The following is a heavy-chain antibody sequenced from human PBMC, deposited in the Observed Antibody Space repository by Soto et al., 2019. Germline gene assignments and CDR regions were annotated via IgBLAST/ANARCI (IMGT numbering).Heavy chain of an antibody. J-gene: IGHJ5*02. CDR1: GDTFTNFG. CDR2: IATYNTNR. V-gene: IGHV1-18*01. CDR3: ARVRRGVVNWFDP. Sequence: GASVKVSCKTSGDTFTNFGLSWVRQAPGQGLEWMGWIATYNTNRNNSQKFQGRLTLTTDTSTSTAYMELKSPGYDDTAVYFCARVRRGVVNWFDPWGQGTLVTVSS. D-gene: IGHD3-10*01.